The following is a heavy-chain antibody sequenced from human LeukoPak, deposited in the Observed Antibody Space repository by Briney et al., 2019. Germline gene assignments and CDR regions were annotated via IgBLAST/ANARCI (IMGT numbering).Heavy chain of an antibody. V-gene: IGHV3-74*01. Sequence: GGSLRLSCAASGFTFSSYWMHWVRQAPGKGLVWVSRINSDGSSTSYADSVKGRFTISRDNAKNTLYLQMNSLRAEDTAVYYCARRSAYYYGSGSYHMSLFDPWGQGTLVTVSS. D-gene: IGHD3-10*01. CDR1: GFTFSSYW. CDR3: ARRSAYYYGSGSYHMSLFDP. J-gene: IGHJ5*02. CDR2: INSDGSST.